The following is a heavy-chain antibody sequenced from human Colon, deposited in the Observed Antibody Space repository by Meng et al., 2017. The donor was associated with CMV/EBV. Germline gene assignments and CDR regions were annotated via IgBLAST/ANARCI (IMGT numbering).Heavy chain of an antibody. Sequence: GGSLRLSCAASGFTFSSYAMHWVRQAPGKGLEYVSAISSNGGSTYYADSVKGRFIISRDNSKNTLYLQMGSLRAEDMAVYYCAREAAAGNYFIRFGMDVWGQGTTVTVSS. CDR3: AREAAAGNYFIRFGMDV. D-gene: IGHD6-13*01. V-gene: IGHV3-64*02. CDR1: GFTFSSYA. CDR2: ISSNGGST. J-gene: IGHJ6*02.